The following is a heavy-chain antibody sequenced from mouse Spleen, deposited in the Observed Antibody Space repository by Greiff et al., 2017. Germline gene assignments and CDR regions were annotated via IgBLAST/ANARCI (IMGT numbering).Heavy chain of an antibody. CDR1: GYTFTDYV. CDR3: ARSARATNFDY. Sequence: LVESGPELVKPGASVKMSCKASGYTFTDYVISWVKQRTGQGLEWIGEIYPGSGSTYYNEKFKGKATLTADKSSNTAYMQLSSLTSEDSAVYFCARSARATNFDYWGQGTTLTVSS. D-gene: IGHD3-1*01. V-gene: IGHV1-77*01. CDR2: IYPGSGST. J-gene: IGHJ2*01.